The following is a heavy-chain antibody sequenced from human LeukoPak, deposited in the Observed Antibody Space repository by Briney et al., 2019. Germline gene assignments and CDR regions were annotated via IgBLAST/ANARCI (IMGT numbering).Heavy chain of an antibody. CDR1: GFTFSSYG. D-gene: IGHD1-26*01. Sequence: GGSLRLSCAASGFTFSSYGMSWVRQAPGKGLEWVSTISGSGGSTFYADSVKGRFTISRDNSKNTLYLQMNSLRAEDTAVYYCARGGSYLSAFDIWGQGTMVTVSS. CDR3: ARGGSYLSAFDI. J-gene: IGHJ3*02. CDR2: ISGSGGST. V-gene: IGHV3-23*01.